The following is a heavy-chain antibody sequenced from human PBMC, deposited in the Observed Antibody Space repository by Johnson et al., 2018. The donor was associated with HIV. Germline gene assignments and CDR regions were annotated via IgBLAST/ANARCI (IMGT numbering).Heavy chain of an antibody. CDR1: GFTFSNAW. Sequence: VLLVESGGGLVQPGGSLRLSCAASGFTFSNAWMSWVRQAPGKGLEWVGRIKSKSDGGTSDYAAPVKARFTISRDDSKNTLYLQMNSLKTEDTAVYYCTTDTIAAAGPDAFDIWGQGTVVTVSS. CDR3: TTDTIAAAGPDAFDI. D-gene: IGHD6-13*01. V-gene: IGHV3-15*01. J-gene: IGHJ3*02. CDR2: IKSKSDGGTS.